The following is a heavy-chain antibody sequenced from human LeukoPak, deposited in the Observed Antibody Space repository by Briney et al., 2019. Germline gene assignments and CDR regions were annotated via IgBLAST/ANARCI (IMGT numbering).Heavy chain of an antibody. V-gene: IGHV3-48*01. CDR1: GFAFTVHS. Sequence: GGSLRPSCAAAGFAFTVHSMNWVRQAPGKGLEWVSYISSRSIMIHYADSVKGRFTISRDDARSSVYLQMNSLRAEDTAVYYCARCYIPPFTLNNYYSFKDVWGKGATVTVSS. CDR2: ISSRSIMI. J-gene: IGHJ6*03. CDR3: ARCYIPPFTLNNYYSFKDV. D-gene: IGHD2-15*01.